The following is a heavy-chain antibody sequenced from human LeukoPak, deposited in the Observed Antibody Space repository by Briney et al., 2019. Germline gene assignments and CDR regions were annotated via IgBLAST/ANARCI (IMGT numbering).Heavy chain of an antibody. V-gene: IGHV4-61*01. CDR3: ASMSLAHDYGGNSPFLDY. D-gene: IGHD4-23*01. J-gene: IGHJ4*02. CDR2: IYYSGST. CDR1: GGSVSSGSYY. Sequence: KPSETLSLTCTVSGGSVSSGSYYWRWIRRPPGKGLEWTGYIYYSGSTNYNPSLKSRVTISVETSKNQFSLKLSSVTAADTAVYYCASMSLAHDYGGNSPFLDYWGQGTLATVSS.